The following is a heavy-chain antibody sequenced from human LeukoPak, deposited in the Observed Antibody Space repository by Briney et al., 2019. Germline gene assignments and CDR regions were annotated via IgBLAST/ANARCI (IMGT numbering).Heavy chain of an antibody. CDR3: ASFNPRADY. Sequence: GASVKVSCKASGYTFTGYYMHWVRQAPGQGLEWIGSINPDSGDTNHAQNLQGRVMLTRDTSISTAYMELIALTSDDTAVYYCASFNPRADYWGQGTLVTVSS. D-gene: IGHD1-14*01. CDR2: INPDSGDT. V-gene: IGHV1-2*02. CDR1: GYTFTGYY. J-gene: IGHJ4*02.